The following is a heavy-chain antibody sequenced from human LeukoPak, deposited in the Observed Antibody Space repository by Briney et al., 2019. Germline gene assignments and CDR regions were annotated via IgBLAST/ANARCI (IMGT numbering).Heavy chain of an antibody. Sequence: GGSLRLSCAASGFTFDDYAMHWVRQAPGKGLEWVSGISWNSGSIGYADSVKGRFTISRDNAKNSLYLQMNSLRAEDTALYYCAKGIPFGDLYSYGSPYFDYWGQGTLVTVSS. V-gene: IGHV3-9*01. CDR2: ISWNSGSI. CDR3: AKGIPFGDLYSYGSPYFDY. D-gene: IGHD5-18*01. J-gene: IGHJ4*02. CDR1: GFTFDDYA.